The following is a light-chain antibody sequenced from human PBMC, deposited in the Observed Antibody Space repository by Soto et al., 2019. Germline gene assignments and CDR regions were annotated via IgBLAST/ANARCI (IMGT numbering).Light chain of an antibody. J-gene: IGKJ2*01. CDR2: GAS. Sequence: ELGLTQSPGTLSLSPGERATLSCRASQSVSSSYLAWYQQKPGQTPRLLIHGASSRATGIPDRFTGSGSGTDFTLTISRREPEDFAVYYCQQYGSSPYTLGQGTKLEIK. V-gene: IGKV3-20*01. CDR1: QSVSSSY. CDR3: QQYGSSPYT.